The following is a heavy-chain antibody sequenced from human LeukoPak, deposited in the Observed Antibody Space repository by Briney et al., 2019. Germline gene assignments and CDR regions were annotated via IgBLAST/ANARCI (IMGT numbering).Heavy chain of an antibody. Sequence: SETLSLTCAVYGGSFSDYYWSWIRQPPGKGLEWIGEINHSGSTNYNPSLKSRVTISVDTSKNQFSLKLSSVTAADTAVYYCARAFGGSSSWSDYYYYYMDVWGKGTTVTVSS. CDR3: ARAFGGSSSWSDYYYYYMDV. CDR2: INHSGST. J-gene: IGHJ6*03. CDR1: GGSFSDYY. V-gene: IGHV4-34*01. D-gene: IGHD6-13*01.